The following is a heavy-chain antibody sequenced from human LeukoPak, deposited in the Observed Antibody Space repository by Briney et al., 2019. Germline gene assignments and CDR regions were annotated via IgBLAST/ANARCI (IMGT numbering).Heavy chain of an antibody. CDR1: GFTFSSYG. D-gene: IGHD3-22*01. V-gene: IGHV3-30*18. CDR2: ISYDGSNK. CDR3: AKDYYDRAYGMDV. Sequence: GRSLRLSCAASGFTFSSYGMHWVRQAPGKGLEWVAVISYDGSNKYYADSVKGRFTISRDNSKNTLYLQMNSLRAEDTAVYYCAKDYYDRAYGMDVWGQGTTVTVSS. J-gene: IGHJ6*02.